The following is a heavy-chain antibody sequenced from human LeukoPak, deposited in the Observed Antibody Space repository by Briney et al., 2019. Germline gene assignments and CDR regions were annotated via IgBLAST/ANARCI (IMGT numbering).Heavy chain of an antibody. J-gene: IGHJ4*02. CDR1: GYSFTDYY. CDR3: ARGVSVVTAYYFDY. D-gene: IGHD4-23*01. Sequence: ASVKVSCKASGYSFTDYYMHWVRQAPGHGLEWMGWINPNSGGTKYAQEFKGRVTMTRDTSLSPAYMELNSLKSDDTAVYFCARGVSVVTAYYFDYWGQGTLVTVSS. CDR2: INPNSGGT. V-gene: IGHV1-2*02.